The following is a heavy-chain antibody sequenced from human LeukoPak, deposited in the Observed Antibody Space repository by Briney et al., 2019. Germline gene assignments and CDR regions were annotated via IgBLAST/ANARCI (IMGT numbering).Heavy chain of an antibody. CDR1: GYTFTNYA. J-gene: IGHJ4*02. CDR2: INAGNGDL. V-gene: IGHV1-3*01. D-gene: IGHD4-17*01. CDR3: ARGRWTSTVTTYYLDY. Sequence: ASVKVSCKASGYTFTNYAMQWVRQAPGQRLEWLGWINAGNGDLRYSQNFPGRVTITRDTSATTAYMELGSLTSEDTAVYYCARGRWTSTVTTYYLDYWGQGTLVTVSS.